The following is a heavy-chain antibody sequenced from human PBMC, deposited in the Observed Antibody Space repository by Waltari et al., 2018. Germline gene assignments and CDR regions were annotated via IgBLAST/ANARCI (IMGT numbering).Heavy chain of an antibody. CDR1: GGSISSGEYH. Sequence: QVQLQESGPGLVKPSQTLSLTCSVSGGSISSGEYHLPWIRQPPGKGLEWIGHTYYSGSSYYNPALNSRVSILVDTSRNQFSLRLASVTAADTAVYFCARGLHYSESSGYQPLRYWGQGILVTVSS. J-gene: IGHJ4*01. D-gene: IGHD3-22*01. V-gene: IGHV4-30-4*08. CDR2: TYYSGSS. CDR3: ARGLHYSESSGYQPLRY.